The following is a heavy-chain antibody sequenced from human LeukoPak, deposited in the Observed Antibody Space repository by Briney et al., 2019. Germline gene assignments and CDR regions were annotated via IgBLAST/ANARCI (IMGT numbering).Heavy chain of an antibody. V-gene: IGHV3-7*01. J-gene: IGHJ5*02. CDR2: IKQDGSEK. CDR3: AKDGVRGQLTPNWFDP. D-gene: IGHD6-13*01. Sequence: GGSLRLSCAASGFTFSSCGMSWVRQAPGKGREWVANIKQDGSEKYYVDSVKGRFTISRDNAKNSLYLQMNSLRAEDTAVYYCAKDGVRGQLTPNWFDPWGQGTLVTVSS. CDR1: GFTFSSCG.